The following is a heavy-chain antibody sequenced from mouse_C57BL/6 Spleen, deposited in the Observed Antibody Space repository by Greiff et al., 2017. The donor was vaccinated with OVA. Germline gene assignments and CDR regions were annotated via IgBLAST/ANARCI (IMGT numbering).Heavy chain of an antibody. V-gene: IGHV5-17*01. D-gene: IGHD2-4*01. CDR1: GFTFSDYG. CDR2: ISSGSSTI. Sequence: EVKLEESGGGLVKPGGSLKLSCAASGFTFSDYGMHWVRQAPEKGLEWVAYISSGSSTIYYAAPVKGRFTISRDNAKNTLFLQMTNVRSEDTAMDYCARRGYDYGGAWFADWGQGTLVTVSA. J-gene: IGHJ3*01. CDR3: ARRGYDYGGAWFAD.